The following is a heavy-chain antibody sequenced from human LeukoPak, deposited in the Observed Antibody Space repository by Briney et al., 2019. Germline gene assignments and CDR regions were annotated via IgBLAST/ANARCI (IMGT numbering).Heavy chain of an antibody. CDR3: ARLPVATITWAYYFDY. CDR2: ISSSSSYI. D-gene: IGHD5-12*01. Sequence: GGSLRLSCAASGFTFSSYSMNWVRQAPGKGLEWVSSISSSSSYIYYADSVKGRFTISRDNAKNSLHLQMNSLRAEDTAVYYCARLPVATITWAYYFDYWGQGTLVTVSS. CDR1: GFTFSSYS. V-gene: IGHV3-21*01. J-gene: IGHJ4*02.